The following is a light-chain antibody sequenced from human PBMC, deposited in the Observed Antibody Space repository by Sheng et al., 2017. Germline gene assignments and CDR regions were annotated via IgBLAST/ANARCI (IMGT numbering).Light chain of an antibody. V-gene: IGKV3-15*01. Sequence: EVVLTQSPATLSVSPGETATLSCRASQSLDSGLAWYQHKPGQAPRLLIKGTSTRATGVPGRVSGSGSGTDFTLTISTVQSEDFAVYYCQQYNDWPPTFGQGTKVEI. CDR3: QQYNDWPPT. J-gene: IGKJ1*01. CDR1: QSLDSG. CDR2: GTS.